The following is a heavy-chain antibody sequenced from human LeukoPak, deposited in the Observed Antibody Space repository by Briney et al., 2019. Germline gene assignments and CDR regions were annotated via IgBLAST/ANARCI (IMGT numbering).Heavy chain of an antibody. CDR2: ISSTSSYI. CDR3: ARSSGSHDAFDV. D-gene: IGHD3-10*01. J-gene: IGHJ3*01. CDR1: GFTFSSYS. V-gene: IGHV3-21*01. Sequence: GGSLRLSCAASGFTFSSYSINWVRQAPGKGLEWVSSISSTSSYIYYADSVKGRFTISRDNAKNSLYLQMNSLRAEDTAVYYCARSSGSHDAFDVWGQGTMVTVSS.